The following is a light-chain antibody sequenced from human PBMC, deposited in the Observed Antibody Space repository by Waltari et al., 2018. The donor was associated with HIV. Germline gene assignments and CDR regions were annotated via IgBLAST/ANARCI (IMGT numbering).Light chain of an antibody. CDR1: QSVLYNSNRKSY. CDR3: QQYYSTPWT. Sequence: DIVMTQSPDSLAVSLGERATINCQSSQSVLYNSNRKSYLAWYQQKPGQPPKLLIYWASTRESGVPDRFSGSGSGTDFTLTIRSLQAEDVAVYYCQQYYSTPWTFGQGTKVEIK. CDR2: WAS. J-gene: IGKJ1*01. V-gene: IGKV4-1*01.